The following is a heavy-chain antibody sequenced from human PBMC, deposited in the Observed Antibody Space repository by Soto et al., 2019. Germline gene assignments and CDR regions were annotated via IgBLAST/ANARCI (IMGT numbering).Heavy chain of an antibody. J-gene: IGHJ6*02. CDR2: IYYSGST. D-gene: IGHD4-4*01. CDR1: GGSISSSSYY. CDR3: ARLGYSNFLYGMDV. V-gene: IGHV4-39*01. Sequence: SETLSLTCTVSGGSISSSSYYWGWIRQPPGKGLEWIGSIYYSGSTYYNPSLKSRVTISVDTSKNQFSLKLSSVTAADTAVYYCARLGYSNFLYGMDVWGQGTTVTVSS.